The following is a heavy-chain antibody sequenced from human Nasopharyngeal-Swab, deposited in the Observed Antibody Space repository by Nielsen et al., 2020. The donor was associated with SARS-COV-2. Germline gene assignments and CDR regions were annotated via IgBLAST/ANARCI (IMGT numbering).Heavy chain of an antibody. J-gene: IGHJ4*02. CDR2: INPSGDTA. V-gene: IGHV1-46*01. Sequence: WVRRAPGQGLEWMGIINPSGDTASYAQKFQGRVTMTRDTSTSTVYMELSSLRSEDTAVYYCAREDIVGPLLDYWGQGTLVTVSS. D-gene: IGHD1-26*01. CDR3: AREDIVGPLLDY.